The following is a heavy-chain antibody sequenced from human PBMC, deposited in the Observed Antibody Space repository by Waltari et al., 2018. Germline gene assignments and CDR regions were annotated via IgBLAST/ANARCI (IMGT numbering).Heavy chain of an antibody. V-gene: IGHV3-15*01. D-gene: IGHD3-3*01. CDR3: VAPWTI. J-gene: IGHJ4*02. Sequence: EGQLVESGGGLVQPGGSVTLSCAASGVAFSDAWMSWVRQVPGKGLEWVGRIKDKSDGGTTDYATPVKGRFTISRDDSKNLLSLEMNSLKTDDTGVYYCVAPWTIWGQGTLVTVSS. CDR1: GVAFSDAW. CDR2: IKDKSDGGTT.